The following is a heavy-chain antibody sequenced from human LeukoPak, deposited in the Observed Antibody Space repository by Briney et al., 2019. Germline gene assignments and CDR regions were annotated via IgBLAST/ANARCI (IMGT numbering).Heavy chain of an antibody. CDR3: ANPHPTSRANREHIVVLIAPPFGY. D-gene: IGHD2-21*01. V-gene: IGHV3-23*01. CDR2: ISGSGGST. CDR1: GFTFSSYA. J-gene: IGHJ4*02. Sequence: GGSLRLSCAASGFTFSSYAMSWVRQAPGKGLEWVSAISGSGGSTYYADSVKGRFTISRDNYKNTLYLHLHSLRAENPAVYYCANPHPTSRANREHIVVLIAPPFGYWGQGTLVTVSS.